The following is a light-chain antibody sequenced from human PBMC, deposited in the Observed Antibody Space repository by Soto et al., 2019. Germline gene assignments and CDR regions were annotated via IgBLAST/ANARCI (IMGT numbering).Light chain of an antibody. CDR2: GAS. CDR3: QQCNDWPPLT. V-gene: IGKV3-15*01. J-gene: IGKJ4*01. Sequence: EVVMTQSPATLSVSPGERATLSCRASQSVNANLAWYQQKPGQAPRLLIHGASNRATGIPARFSGSGFGTEFILTISSLQSEDFAVYYCQQCNDWPPLTFGGGTKVEI. CDR1: QSVNAN.